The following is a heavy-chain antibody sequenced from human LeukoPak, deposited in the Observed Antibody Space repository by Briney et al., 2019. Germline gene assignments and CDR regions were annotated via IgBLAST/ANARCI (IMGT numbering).Heavy chain of an antibody. D-gene: IGHD3-3*01. CDR1: GGSISSYY. CDR2: IYYSGST. J-gene: IGHJ4*02. V-gene: IGHV4-59*01. CDR3: AREARVTNYFDY. Sequence: SETLSLTCIFSGGSISSYYWSWIRQPPGKALEWIGYIYYSGSTNYSPSLKSRVTISVDTSKNQFSLKLSSVTAADTAVYYCAREARVTNYFDYWGQGTLVTVSS.